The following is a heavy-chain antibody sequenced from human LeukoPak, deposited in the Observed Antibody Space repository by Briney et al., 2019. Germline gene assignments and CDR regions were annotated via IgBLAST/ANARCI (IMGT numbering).Heavy chain of an antibody. CDR1: GFTFSSYV. J-gene: IGHJ4*02. V-gene: IGHV3-23*01. CDR3: AKDGKYSGSYYVN. CDR2: ISGSGGST. D-gene: IGHD1-26*01. Sequence: PGGSLRLSCAASGFTFSSYVMSWVRQAPGKGLEWVSAISGSGGSTYYADSVKGRFTISRDNSKNTLYLQMNSLRAEDTAVYYCAKDGKYSGSYYVNWGQGTLVTVSS.